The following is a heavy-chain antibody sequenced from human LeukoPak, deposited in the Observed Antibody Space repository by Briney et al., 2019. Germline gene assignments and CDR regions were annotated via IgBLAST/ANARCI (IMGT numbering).Heavy chain of an antibody. V-gene: IGHV1-69*13. CDR1: GGTFSSYA. Sequence: ASVKVSCKASGGTFSSYAISWVRQAPGQGLEWMGGIIPIFGTANYAQKFQGRVTITADESTSPAYMELSSLRSEDTAVYYCARGPQPHYFDYWGQGTLVTVSS. CDR2: IIPIFGTA. CDR3: ARGPQPHYFDY. J-gene: IGHJ4*02.